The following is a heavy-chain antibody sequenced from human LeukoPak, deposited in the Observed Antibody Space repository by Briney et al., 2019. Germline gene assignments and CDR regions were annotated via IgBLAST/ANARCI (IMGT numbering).Heavy chain of an antibody. D-gene: IGHD3-16*01. CDR3: ARERVLRV. CDR2: ISSSSSCT. J-gene: IGHJ4*02. CDR1: GFTFSDYY. Sequence: GGSLRLSCAASGFTFSDYYMTWIRQAPGKGLEWVSYISSSSSCTNYAASVRGRFTVSRDNAKNSLYLQMNSLRAEDTAVYYCARERVLRVWGQGTLVTVSS. V-gene: IGHV3-11*05.